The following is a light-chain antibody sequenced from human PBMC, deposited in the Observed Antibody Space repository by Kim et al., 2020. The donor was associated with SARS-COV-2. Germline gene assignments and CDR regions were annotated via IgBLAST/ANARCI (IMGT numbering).Light chain of an antibody. CDR2: DTS. V-gene: IGKV3-11*01. J-gene: IGKJ4*01. CDR3: QQRSVWPLT. CDR1: RSVYNH. Sequence: LLPGKEATSTCRASRSVYNHLGWTKQKPGKAPRLVINDTSKRATGIQARLSGTGSGTDLTLTISSLEPDDFEVYYCQQRSVWPLTFGGGTKVDIK.